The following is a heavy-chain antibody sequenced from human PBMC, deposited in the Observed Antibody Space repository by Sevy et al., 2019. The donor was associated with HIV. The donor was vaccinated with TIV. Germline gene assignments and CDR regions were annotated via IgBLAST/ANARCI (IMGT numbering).Heavy chain of an antibody. Sequence: GGSLRLSCAASGFTFSSYGMHWARQAPGKGLEWVAVIWYDGSNKYYADSVKGRFTISRDNSKNTLYLQMNSLRAEDTAVYYCARAVYYYYDSSGYFDYWGQGTLVTVSS. V-gene: IGHV3-33*01. CDR1: GFTFSSYG. J-gene: IGHJ4*02. CDR2: IWYDGSNK. CDR3: ARAVYYYYDSSGYFDY. D-gene: IGHD3-22*01.